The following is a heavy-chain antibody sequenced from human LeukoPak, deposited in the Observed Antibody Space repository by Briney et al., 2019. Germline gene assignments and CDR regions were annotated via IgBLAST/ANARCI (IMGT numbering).Heavy chain of an antibody. CDR2: ISGSGGST. CDR1: GFTVSSNY. D-gene: IGHD4-23*01. CDR3: AKSDDYGGNQSDY. Sequence: GGSLRLSCAASGFTVSSNYMSWVRQAPGKGLEWVSAISGSGGSTYYADSVKGRFTISRDNSKNTLYLQMNSLRAEDTAVYYCAKSDDYGGNQSDYWGQGTLVTVSS. J-gene: IGHJ4*02. V-gene: IGHV3-23*01.